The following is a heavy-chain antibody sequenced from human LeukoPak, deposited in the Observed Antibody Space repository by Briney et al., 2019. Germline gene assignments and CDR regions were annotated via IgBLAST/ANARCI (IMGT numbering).Heavy chain of an antibody. J-gene: IGHJ4*02. Sequence: SETLSLTCTVSGDSLSSYYWSWIRQPPGRGLEWMGEINHRGGTNYNPSLKSRVTISVDTSKNQFSLKLSSVTAADTAVYYCARSPVLRAWYYFDYWGQGTLVTVSS. CDR1: GDSLSSYY. CDR3: ARSPVLRAWYYFDY. V-gene: IGHV4-34*01. CDR2: INHRGGT. D-gene: IGHD2-8*02.